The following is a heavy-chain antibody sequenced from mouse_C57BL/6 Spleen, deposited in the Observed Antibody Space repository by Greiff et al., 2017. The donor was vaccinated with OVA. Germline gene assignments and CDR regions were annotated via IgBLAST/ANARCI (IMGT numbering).Heavy chain of an antibody. CDR1: GYTFTSYW. J-gene: IGHJ1*03. Sequence: QVQLQQPGAELVRPGSSVKLSCKASGYTFTSYWMDWVKQRPGQGLEWIGNIYPSDSETHYNQQFKDKATLTVDKSSSTAYMQLSSLTSEDSAVYYCARRKIYDGYYWYFDVWGTGTTVTVSS. V-gene: IGHV1-61*01. CDR3: ARRKIYDGYYWYFDV. CDR2: IYPSDSET. D-gene: IGHD2-3*01.